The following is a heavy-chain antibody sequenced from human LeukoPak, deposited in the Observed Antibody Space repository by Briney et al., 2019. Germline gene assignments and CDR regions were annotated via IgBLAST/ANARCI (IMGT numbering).Heavy chain of an antibody. CDR3: ARGATHFDY. J-gene: IGHJ4*02. V-gene: IGHV1-2*02. CDR1: GYTFTGYY. CDR2: INPNSGGT. Sequence: ASVKVSCKASGYTFTGYYMHWVRQAPGQGLEWMGCINPNSGGTNYAQKFQGSVTMTRDTSISTAYMDLSRLRSDDTAAYYCARGATHFDYWGQGTLVTVSS.